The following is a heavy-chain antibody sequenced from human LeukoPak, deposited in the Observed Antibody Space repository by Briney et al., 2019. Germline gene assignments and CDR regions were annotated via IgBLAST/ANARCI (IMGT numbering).Heavy chain of an antibody. CDR3: VRDRGPNLHYYIDV. D-gene: IGHD1-7*01. J-gene: IGHJ6*03. CDR1: GGSFNNDY. CDR2: ISNNGGT. Sequence: SETLSLTCSVSGGSFNNDYWSWIRQTPGKGLEWIGYISNNGGTIYNPSLKTRVTISVDTSKNQFFLKLASVTAADTAVYFCVRDRGPNLHYYIDVWGKGTTVSVSS. V-gene: IGHV4-59*01.